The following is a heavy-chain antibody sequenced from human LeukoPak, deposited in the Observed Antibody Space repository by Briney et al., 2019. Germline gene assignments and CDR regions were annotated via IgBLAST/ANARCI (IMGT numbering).Heavy chain of an antibody. Sequence: ASVKVSRKASGYTFTSYGISWVRQAPGQGLEWMGWISAYNGNTNYTQKLQGRVTMTTDTSTRTAYMELRSLRSDDTAVYYCARRPLCSGGSCYSDYWGQGTLVTVSS. CDR3: ARRPLCSGGSCYSDY. CDR1: GYTFTSYG. CDR2: ISAYNGNT. J-gene: IGHJ4*02. V-gene: IGHV1-18*01. D-gene: IGHD2-15*01.